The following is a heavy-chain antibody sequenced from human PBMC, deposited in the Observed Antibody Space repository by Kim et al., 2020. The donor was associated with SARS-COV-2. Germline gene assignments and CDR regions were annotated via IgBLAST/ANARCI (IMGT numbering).Heavy chain of an antibody. CDR3: ARGWSPGY. Sequence: GSRTYVDSVKSRFNISRDHTKNTLYLQTTGLRAEDTAVYYCARGWSPGYWGQGTLVTVSS. J-gene: IGHJ4*02. CDR2: GSR. D-gene: IGHD3-3*01. V-gene: IGHV3-74*01.